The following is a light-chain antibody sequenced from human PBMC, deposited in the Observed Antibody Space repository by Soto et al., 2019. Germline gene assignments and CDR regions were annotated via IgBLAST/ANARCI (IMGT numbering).Light chain of an antibody. Sequence: QSVLTQPPSVSGAPGQRVTISCTGSSSNIGAGYDEHWYQQLPGTAPKLLIYGNSNRPSGVPDRFSGSKSGTSASLAITGLQAEDEADYFCQSNDSSLSGVVFGGGNKLTVL. CDR2: GNS. J-gene: IGLJ2*01. CDR3: QSNDSSLSGVV. V-gene: IGLV1-40*01. CDR1: SSNIGAGYD.